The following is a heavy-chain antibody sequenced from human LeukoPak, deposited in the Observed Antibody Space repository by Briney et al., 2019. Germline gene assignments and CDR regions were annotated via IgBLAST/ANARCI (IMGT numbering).Heavy chain of an antibody. Sequence: GASVKVSCKASGYTFTSYGISWVRQAPGQGLEWMGWISAYNGNTNYAQKLQGRVTMTTDTSTSTAYVELRSLRSDDTAVYYCARYVGYPLYSDWGQGTLVTVSS. CDR3: ARYVGYPLYSD. V-gene: IGHV1-18*01. J-gene: IGHJ4*02. D-gene: IGHD6-13*01. CDR2: ISAYNGNT. CDR1: GYTFTSYG.